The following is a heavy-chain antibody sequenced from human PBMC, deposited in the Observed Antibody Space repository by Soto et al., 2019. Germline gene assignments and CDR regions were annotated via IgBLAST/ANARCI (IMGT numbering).Heavy chain of an antibody. J-gene: IGHJ5*02. CDR2: IYHSGSP. Sequence: QVQLQESGPGLVKPSGTLSLTCAVSGGSISSGTWWSWVRQPPGRGLEWIGGIYHSGSPNYNQSLKSRVTMSVDKSKNLFTLRLSSVTAADSALYYCARRVPAAPNWFDPWGQGTLVTVSS. CDR3: ARRVPAAPNWFDP. D-gene: IGHD2-2*01. V-gene: IGHV4-4*02. CDR1: GGSISSGTW.